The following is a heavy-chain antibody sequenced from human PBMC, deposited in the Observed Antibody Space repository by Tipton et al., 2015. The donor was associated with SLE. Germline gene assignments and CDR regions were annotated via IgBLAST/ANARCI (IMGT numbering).Heavy chain of an antibody. CDR3: ANDYGGSRGYDNCFDP. CDR2: IHSSGST. D-gene: IGHD5-12*01. Sequence: TLSLTCIVSGGSISSGAYLWSWIRQPPGKGLEWIAYIHSSGSTNYNPSLKSRVTISADTSKNQFSLKVSSVTAADSAVYYCANDYGGSRGYDNCFDPWGQGILVTVSS. J-gene: IGHJ5*02. CDR1: GGSISSGAYL. V-gene: IGHV4-61*08.